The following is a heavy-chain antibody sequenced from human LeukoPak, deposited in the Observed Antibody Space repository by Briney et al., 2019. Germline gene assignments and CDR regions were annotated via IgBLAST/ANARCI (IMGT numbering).Heavy chain of an antibody. V-gene: IGHV3-9*01. CDR1: GFTFDDYA. D-gene: IGHD3-22*01. CDR3: ANDRTVYDSSGLDY. Sequence: PGGSLRLSCTASGFTFDDYAVHWVRQAPGKGLEWVSGISWNSGSIGYADSVKGRFTISRDNAKNSLYLQMNSLIAEDTALYYCANDRTVYDSSGLDYWGQGTLVTVSS. CDR2: ISWNSGSI. J-gene: IGHJ4*02.